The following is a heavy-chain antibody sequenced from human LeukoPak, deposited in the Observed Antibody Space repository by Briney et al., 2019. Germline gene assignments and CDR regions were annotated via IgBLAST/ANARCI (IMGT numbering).Heavy chain of an antibody. D-gene: IGHD4-11*01. CDR3: ARGRVSSSTWYSTYYYFFYMDF. V-gene: IGHV4-39*07. Sequence: SETLSLTCTVSGGSINNNIHYWGWIRQPPGKGLEWIGTIFYSGQTYYSPSLKSRVTISVDTSKNQFSLKLRSVTAADTAVYYCARGRVSSSTWYSTYYYFFYMDFWGKGTTVTVSS. J-gene: IGHJ6*03. CDR1: GGSINNNIHY. CDR2: IFYSGQT.